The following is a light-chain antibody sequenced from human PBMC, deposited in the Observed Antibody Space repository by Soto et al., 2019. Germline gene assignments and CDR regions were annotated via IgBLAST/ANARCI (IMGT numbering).Light chain of an antibody. CDR1: QGISSL. CDR2: TAS. CDR3: QQANSFPLT. Sequence: DIKMTQSPSSVSASVGDRVTITCRASQGISSLLAWYQQKPGKAPTLLTHTASSLQSGVPSRFSGSGSGTDFTLTISSLQPEDFATYYCQQANSFPLTFGGGTKVEIK. J-gene: IGKJ4*01. V-gene: IGKV1-12*01.